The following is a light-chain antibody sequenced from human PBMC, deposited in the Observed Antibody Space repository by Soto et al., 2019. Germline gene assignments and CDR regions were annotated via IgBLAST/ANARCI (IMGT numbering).Light chain of an antibody. CDR1: QDVGSF. CDR3: QQYNSHSFYT. Sequence: DIQMTQSPSTLSASVGDRVTVTCRASQDVGSFLAWYQQKPGKAPKLLIYLASRLESGVPSRFSGSGSGTEFTLTISGLQPDDFATYVCQQYNSHSFYTFGQGTKLEIK. V-gene: IGKV1-5*03. J-gene: IGKJ2*01. CDR2: LAS.